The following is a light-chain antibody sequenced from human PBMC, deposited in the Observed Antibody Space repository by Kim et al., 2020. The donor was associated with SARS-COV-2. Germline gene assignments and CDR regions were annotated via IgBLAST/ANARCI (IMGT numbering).Light chain of an antibody. CDR2: DTS. J-gene: IGKJ2*01. V-gene: IGKV1-16*01. Sequence: DVQLTQFPSSLSASIGDRVTISCRASQDIGNYLAWFQQKPGKAPNSLIYDTSTLQSGVPSRFSGSGSGTDFTLTISSLQSEDLGTYYCQQYNIYPRTFGQGTKLEIK. CDR3: QQYNIYPRT. CDR1: QDIGNY.